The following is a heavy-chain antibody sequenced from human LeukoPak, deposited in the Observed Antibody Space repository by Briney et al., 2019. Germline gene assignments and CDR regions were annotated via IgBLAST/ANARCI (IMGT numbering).Heavy chain of an antibody. V-gene: IGHV3-11*01. CDR2: ISPSGDTI. CDR1: GFTFRGYY. CDR3: ARQAYPWKY. D-gene: IGHD3-16*01. Sequence: GGSLRLSCATFGFTFRGYYMAWIRQAPGKGLEWISYISPSGDTIYYANSVKGRFTVSRDNARNSLYLQMNSLRADDTALYYCARQAYPWKYWGQGTLVTVSS. J-gene: IGHJ4*02.